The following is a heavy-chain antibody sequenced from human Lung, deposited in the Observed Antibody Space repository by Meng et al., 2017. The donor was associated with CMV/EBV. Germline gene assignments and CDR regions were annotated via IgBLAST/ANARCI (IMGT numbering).Heavy chain of an antibody. V-gene: IGHV4-34*01. CDR2: INHSEST. J-gene: IGHJ4*02. CDR1: GGSFTGYF. Sequence: CAVSGGSFTGYFCSWIRQSPGKGLEWIAEINHSESTNYNPSLKSRVTISVDTSKNQFSLRLKSVTVAATGVYFCARRVGSGKYFFDYWSQGTVVTVSS. D-gene: IGHD3-10*01. CDR3: ARRVGSGKYFFDY.